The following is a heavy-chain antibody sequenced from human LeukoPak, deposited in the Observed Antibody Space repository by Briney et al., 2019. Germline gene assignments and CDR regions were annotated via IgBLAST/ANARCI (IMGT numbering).Heavy chain of an antibody. Sequence: SETLSLTCTVSGGSISSYYWSWIRQPPGKGLERIGYISYSGGTNYSPSLKSRVTISVDTSKNQFSLKLSSVTAADTAVYYCARDNTMLRGLWRADYYGMDVWGQGTTVTVSS. J-gene: IGHJ6*02. V-gene: IGHV4-59*01. CDR1: GGSISSYY. D-gene: IGHD3-10*01. CDR2: ISYSGGT. CDR3: ARDNTMLRGLWRADYYGMDV.